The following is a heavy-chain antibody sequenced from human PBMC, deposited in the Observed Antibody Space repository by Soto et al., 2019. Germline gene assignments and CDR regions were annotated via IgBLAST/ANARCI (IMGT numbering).Heavy chain of an antibody. Sequence: PEGSLRLSCAASVFTFSSHAMSWVRQAPGKGLEWVSTISSGGDNTYSADSVKGRFTISRDNSKNTSYLQMNSLRAEDTAVYYCAKDFDSYSSGRYGMDVWGQGTTVTVSS. CDR2: ISSGGDNT. V-gene: IGHV3-23*01. CDR1: VFTFSSHA. D-gene: IGHD6-19*01. J-gene: IGHJ6*02. CDR3: AKDFDSYSSGRYGMDV.